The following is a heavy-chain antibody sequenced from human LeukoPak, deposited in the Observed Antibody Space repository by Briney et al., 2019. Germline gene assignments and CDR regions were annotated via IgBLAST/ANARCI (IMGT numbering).Heavy chain of an antibody. CDR1: GFTFDDYA. V-gene: IGHV3-9*01. CDR2: ISWNSGSI. Sequence: GGSLRLSCAASGFTFDDYAMHWVRQAPGKGLEWVSGISWNSGSIAYAGSVKGRFTISRDNAKNSLYLQMNSLRAEDTALYYCAKDIDAAVAGPFDYWGQGTLVTVSS. CDR3: AKDIDAAVAGPFDY. J-gene: IGHJ4*02. D-gene: IGHD6-19*01.